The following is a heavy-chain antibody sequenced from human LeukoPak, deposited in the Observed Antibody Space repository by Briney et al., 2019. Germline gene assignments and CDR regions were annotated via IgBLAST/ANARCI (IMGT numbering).Heavy chain of an antibody. J-gene: IGHJ3*02. CDR3: ARGNIDPYVFDI. CDR1: GFPFSSYW. V-gene: IGHV4-34*01. D-gene: IGHD2/OR15-2a*01. CDR2: INHSGST. Sequence: GSLRLSCAASGFPFSSYWMHWIRQPPGKGLEWIGEINHSGSTNYNPSLKSRVTTSVDTSKNQFSLKVNSVIAADTAVYYCARGNIDPYVFDIWGQGTMVTVSS.